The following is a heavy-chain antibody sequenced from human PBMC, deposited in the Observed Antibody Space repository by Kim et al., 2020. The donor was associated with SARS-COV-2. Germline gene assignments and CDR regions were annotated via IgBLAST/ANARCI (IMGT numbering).Heavy chain of an antibody. Sequence: SLRLSCAASGFTFSSYAMHWVRQAPGKGLEWVAVIWYDGSNKYYADSVKGRFTISRDNSKNTLYLQMNSLRAEDTAVYYCAKGGPYGDYGDYWGQGTLVTVSS. CDR3: AKGGPYGDYGDY. V-gene: IGHV3-33*06. CDR1: GFTFSSYA. D-gene: IGHD4-17*01. CDR2: IWYDGSNK. J-gene: IGHJ4*02.